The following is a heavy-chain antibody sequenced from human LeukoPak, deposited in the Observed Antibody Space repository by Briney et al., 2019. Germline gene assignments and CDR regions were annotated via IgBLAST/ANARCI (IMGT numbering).Heavy chain of an antibody. CDR2: ISWNSGSI. J-gene: IGHJ4*02. D-gene: IGHD3-10*01. CDR1: GITFGDYA. V-gene: IGHV3-9*01. CDR3: AKSYGSGSYYGDIDY. Sequence: GRSLGLSCAASGITFGDYAMHWVRQAPGKGLEWVSGISWNSGSIGYADSVKGRFTISRDNAKNSLYLQMNSLRAEDTALYYCAKSYGSGSYYGDIDYWGQGTLVTVSS.